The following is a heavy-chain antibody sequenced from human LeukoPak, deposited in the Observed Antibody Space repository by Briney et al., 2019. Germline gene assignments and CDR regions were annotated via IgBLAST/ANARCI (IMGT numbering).Heavy chain of an antibody. J-gene: IGHJ3*02. CDR1: GASISSYY. CDR2: FHYSGST. Sequence: SETLSLTCTVSGASISSYYWSWIRQPPGKGLEYIGYFHYSGSTNYNPSLKSRLTISADTSRKQFSLKLNSVTAADTAVYYCARLGQPNAFDIWGQGTMVTVSS. D-gene: IGHD3-16*01. V-gene: IGHV4-59*08. CDR3: ARLGQPNAFDI.